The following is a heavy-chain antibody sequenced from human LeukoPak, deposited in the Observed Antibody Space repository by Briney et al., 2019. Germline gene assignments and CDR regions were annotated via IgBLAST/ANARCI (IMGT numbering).Heavy chain of an antibody. V-gene: IGHV4-59*01. Sequence: SETLSLTCTVSGGSISSYYWSWIRQPPGKGLEWIGYIYYSGSTNYNPSLKSRVTISVDTSKNQFSLKLSSVTAADTAVYYCARGEDTAMVGYWGQGTLVTVSS. CDR3: ARGEDTAMVGY. CDR2: IYYSGST. CDR1: GGSISSYY. D-gene: IGHD5-18*01. J-gene: IGHJ4*02.